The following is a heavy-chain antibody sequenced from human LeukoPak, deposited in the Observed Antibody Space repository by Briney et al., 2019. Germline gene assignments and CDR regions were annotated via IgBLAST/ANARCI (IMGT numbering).Heavy chain of an antibody. D-gene: IGHD4-17*01. CDR1: GYSISSGYY. J-gene: IGHJ1*01. CDR2: SYHSGDT. Sequence: ETLSLTCAVSGYSISSGYYWGWIREPPAKGVEWSGNSYHSGDTYYNPSLKRRLTISADTPKNHFSLHLSSVTAADTAVYSCAKVRAYGDHARHAYWGQGPLVPVSS. V-gene: IGHV4-38-2*01. CDR3: AKVRAYGDHARHAY.